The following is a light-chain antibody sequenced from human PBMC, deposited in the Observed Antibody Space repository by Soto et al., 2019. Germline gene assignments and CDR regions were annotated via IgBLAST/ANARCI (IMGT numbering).Light chain of an antibody. Sequence: EIVLTQSPGTLSLSPGERATLSCRASQSVSSTYLAWYQQKPGQAPRLLISVASSRVTDFPDRFSGSGSGTDFTLTISSLEPEAFAVYYCHPYGTSRTFGGGTKVEIK. CDR2: VAS. CDR1: QSVSSTY. CDR3: HPYGTSRT. V-gene: IGKV3-20*01. J-gene: IGKJ4*02.